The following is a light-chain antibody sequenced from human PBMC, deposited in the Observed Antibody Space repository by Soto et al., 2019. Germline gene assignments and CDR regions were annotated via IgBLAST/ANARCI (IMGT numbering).Light chain of an antibody. Sequence: IQMTQSPSTLSASVGDRVTITCRASQSISSWLAWYQQKPGKAPKLLIYKASSLESGVPSRFSGSGSGTEFTLTISSLQPEDFGTYYCQQTYSTFVSFGGGTKVDIK. CDR3: QQTYSTFVS. V-gene: IGKV1-5*03. J-gene: IGKJ4*01. CDR1: QSISSW. CDR2: KAS.